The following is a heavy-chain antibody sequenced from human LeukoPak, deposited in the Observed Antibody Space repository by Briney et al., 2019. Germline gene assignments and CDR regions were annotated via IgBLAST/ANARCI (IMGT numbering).Heavy chain of an antibody. J-gene: IGHJ5*02. CDR1: GASISGSSHYF. CDR3: ARGKYSSGWYRNWFDP. V-gene: IGHV4-34*01. D-gene: IGHD6-19*01. CDR2: INHSGST. Sequence: SETLSLTCTVSGASISGSSHYFWGWIRQPPGKGLEWIGEINHSGSTNYNPSLKSRVTISVDTSKNQFSLKLSSVTAADTAVYYCARGKYSSGWYRNWFDPWGQGTLVTVSS.